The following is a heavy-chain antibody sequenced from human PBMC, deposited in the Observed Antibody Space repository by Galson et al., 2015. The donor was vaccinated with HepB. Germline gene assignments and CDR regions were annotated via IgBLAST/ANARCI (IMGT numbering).Heavy chain of an antibody. CDR3: ARVGAARRGPNFDY. CDR2: IWYDGSNK. CDR1: GFTFSSYG. D-gene: IGHD6-6*01. J-gene: IGHJ4*02. Sequence: SLRLSCAASGFTFSSYGMHWVRQAPGKGLEWVAVIWYDGSNKYYADSVKGRFTISRDNSKNTLYLQMNSRRAEDTAVYYCARVGAARRGPNFDYWGQGTLVTVSS. V-gene: IGHV3-33*01.